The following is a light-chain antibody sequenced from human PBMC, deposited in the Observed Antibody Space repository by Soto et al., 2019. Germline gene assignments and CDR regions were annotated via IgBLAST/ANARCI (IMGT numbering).Light chain of an antibody. J-gene: IGKJ1*01. V-gene: IGKV2-28*01. CDR3: MQALQTPRT. CDR2: LGS. Sequence: DIVMTQSPLSLPVTPGEPASISCRSSQSLLNSNGHNLLDWYLQKPGQSPQLLIYLGSNRASGVPDRFSSSRSRPDFTLKIRRVEAEDVGLYYCMQALQTPRTFGQGTKVEIK. CDR1: QSLLNSNGHNL.